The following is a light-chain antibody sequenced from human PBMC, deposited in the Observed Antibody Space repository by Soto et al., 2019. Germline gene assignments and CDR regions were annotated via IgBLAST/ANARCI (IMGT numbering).Light chain of an antibody. CDR1: QDVSTY. Sequence: DIQMTQAPSSLSSSVGDRVTITCRARQDVSTYLAWYQQKPGKVPKLLIYAAYTLQSGLPPRFSGSGSGTDSIITISRVQQDDAATYCCQKNDNPPLTFGGGTKVEIK. J-gene: IGKJ4*01. CDR3: QKNDNPPLT. CDR2: AAY. V-gene: IGKV1-27*01.